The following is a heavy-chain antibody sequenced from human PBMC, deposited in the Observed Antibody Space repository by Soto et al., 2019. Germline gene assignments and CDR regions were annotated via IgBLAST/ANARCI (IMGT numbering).Heavy chain of an antibody. CDR1: GYTFTSCE. CDR2: MNPNNSDT. Sequence: QVQLVQSGAEVKKPGASVKVSCKASGYTFTSCEINWVRQATGQGLEWMGWMNPNNSDTTYAQKFKGRVTMTRNTSISTAYMELSSLRSEDTAVYYCARGKPCARDYWGQGTLVTVSS. CDR3: ARGKPCARDY. J-gene: IGHJ4*02. V-gene: IGHV1-8*01. D-gene: IGHD2-15*01.